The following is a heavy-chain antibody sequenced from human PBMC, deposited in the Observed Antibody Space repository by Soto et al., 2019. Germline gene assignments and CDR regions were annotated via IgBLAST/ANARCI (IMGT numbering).Heavy chain of an antibody. CDR2: IYYSGST. V-gene: IGHV4-30-4*01. J-gene: IGHJ4*02. CDR1: GGSISSGDYY. D-gene: IGHD5-18*01. CDR3: ARGIQLWLGGVWTSHYFDY. Sequence: SETLSLTCTVSGGSISSGDYYWSWIRQPPGKGLEWIGYIYYSGSTYYNPSLKSRVTISVDTSKNQFSLKLSSVTAADTAVYYCARGIQLWLGGVWTSHYFDYWGQGTLVTVSS.